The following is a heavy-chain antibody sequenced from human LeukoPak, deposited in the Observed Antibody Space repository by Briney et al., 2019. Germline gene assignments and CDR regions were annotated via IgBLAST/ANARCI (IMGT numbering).Heavy chain of an antibody. CDR1: GYTFSAYY. V-gene: IGHV1-2*02. Sequence: GASVKVSYKPAGYTFSAYYMLLGRRAPGQGLEWMGWINPNSGGTNFAQKFQGRVAMPRDTSISTAYMELGSLRSDDTAVYYCARARWQGVVCFDPWGQGTLVTVSS. J-gene: IGHJ5*02. CDR2: INPNSGGT. D-gene: IGHD5-24*01. CDR3: ARARWQGVVCFDP.